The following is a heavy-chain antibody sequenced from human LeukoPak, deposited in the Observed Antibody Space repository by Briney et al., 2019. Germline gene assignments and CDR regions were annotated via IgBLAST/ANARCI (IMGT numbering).Heavy chain of an antibody. CDR3: ARPGYCSGGSCYSDY. D-gene: IGHD2-15*01. Sequence: GASVKVSCXASGYTFTSYYMHWVRQALGQGLEWMGIINPSGGSTGYAQKFQGRVTMTRDTSTSTVYMELSSLRSEDTAVYYCARPGYCSGGSCYSDYWGQGTLVTVSS. CDR1: GYTFTSYY. CDR2: INPSGGST. J-gene: IGHJ4*02. V-gene: IGHV1-46*03.